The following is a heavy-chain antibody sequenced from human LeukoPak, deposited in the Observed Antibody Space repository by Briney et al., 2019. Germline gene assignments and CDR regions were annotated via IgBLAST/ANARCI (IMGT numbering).Heavy chain of an antibody. J-gene: IGHJ4*02. Sequence: PSETLSLTCTVSGYSISSGYYWGWIRQPPGKGLEWIGSIYHSGSTYYNPSLKSRVTISVGTSKNQFSLKLSSVTAADTAVYYCARDPTPYYDFWSGYYTVRPYYFDYWGQGTLVTVSS. CDR2: IYHSGST. CDR3: ARDPTPYYDFWSGYYTVRPYYFDY. CDR1: GYSISSGYY. D-gene: IGHD3-3*01. V-gene: IGHV4-38-2*02.